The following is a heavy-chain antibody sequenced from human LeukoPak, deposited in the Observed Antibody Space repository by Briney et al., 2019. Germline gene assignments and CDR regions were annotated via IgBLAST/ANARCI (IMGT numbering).Heavy chain of an antibody. CDR1: GFSFSSNG. Sequence: PGGSLRLSCAASGFSFSSNGMHWVRQAPGKGLEWVAFIRYDGSNKNYADSVKGRFTISRDNSKNTLYLQMNSVRAEDTAVYYCNNWNDGRAFDIWGQGTMVTVSS. CDR2: IRYDGSNK. V-gene: IGHV3-30*02. CDR3: NNWNDGRAFDI. D-gene: IGHD1-1*01. J-gene: IGHJ3*02.